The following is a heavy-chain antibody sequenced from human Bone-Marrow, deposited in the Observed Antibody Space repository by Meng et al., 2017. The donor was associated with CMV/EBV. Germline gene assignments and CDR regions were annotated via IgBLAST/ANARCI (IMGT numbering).Heavy chain of an antibody. CDR1: GFTFSSYG. CDR3: ARDESTSGYFAHDY. D-gene: IGHD3-10*01. J-gene: IGHJ4*02. CDR2: TWFDGSNI. V-gene: IGHV3-33*01. Sequence: ASGFTFSSYGMHWVRQSPGKGLEWVAITWFDGSNIEYADSVKGRFTISKDNSKNMLYLQMNNLRAEDTAVYYCARDESTSGYFAHDYWGQGTLVTVSS.